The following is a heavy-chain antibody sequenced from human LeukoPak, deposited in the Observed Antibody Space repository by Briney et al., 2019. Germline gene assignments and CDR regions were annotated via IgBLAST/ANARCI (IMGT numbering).Heavy chain of an antibody. CDR3: AREMATKAYVIDY. CDR1: GYTFTSYD. V-gene: IGHV1-8*01. J-gene: IGHJ4*02. D-gene: IGHD5-24*01. Sequence: GASVKVSCKASGYTFTSYDINWVRQATGQGLEWMGWMNPNSGNTGYAQKFQGRVTMTRNTSISTAYMELSSLRSEDTAVYYCAREMATKAYVIDYWGQGNLVTVSS. CDR2: MNPNSGNT.